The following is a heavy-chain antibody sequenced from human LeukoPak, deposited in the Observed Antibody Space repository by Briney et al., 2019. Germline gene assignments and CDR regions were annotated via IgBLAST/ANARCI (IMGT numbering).Heavy chain of an antibody. CDR3: AKDGYSYGLYFDY. CDR1: GFTFDDYG. D-gene: IGHD5-18*01. CDR2: IRYDGSNK. V-gene: IGHV3-30*02. Sequence: GGSLRLSCAASGFTFDDYGMSWVRQAPGKGLEWVAFIRYDGSNKYYADSVKGRFTISRDNSKNTLYLQMNSLRADDTAVYYCAKDGYSYGLYFDYWGQGTLVTVSS. J-gene: IGHJ4*02.